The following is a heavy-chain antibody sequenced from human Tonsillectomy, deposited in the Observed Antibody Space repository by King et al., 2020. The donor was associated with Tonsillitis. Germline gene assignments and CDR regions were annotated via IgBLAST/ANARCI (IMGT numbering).Heavy chain of an antibody. CDR2: INQDGSEK. J-gene: IGHJ4*02. D-gene: IGHD3-22*01. V-gene: IGHV3-7*01. CDR1: GFTFSNHW. Sequence: QLVQSGGGLVQPGGSLRLSCAASGFTFSNHWVTWVRQAPGKGLEWVAAINQDGSEKYYVDSMKGRVTISRDNAKNSLDLHLNSLIVEDTAVYYCARVAVWTSSSAYYIDYWGQGTLVTVAS. CDR3: ARVAVWTSSSAYYIDY.